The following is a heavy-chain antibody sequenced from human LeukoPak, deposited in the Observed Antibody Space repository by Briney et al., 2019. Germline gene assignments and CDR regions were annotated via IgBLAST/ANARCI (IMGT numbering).Heavy chain of an antibody. V-gene: IGHV4-31*03. J-gene: IGHJ3*02. CDR1: GGSISSGGYY. D-gene: IGHD3-22*01. Sequence: SSQTLSLTCTVSGGSISSGGYYWSWIRQHPGKGLEWNGYIYYSGSTYYNPSLKSRVTISVDTSKNQFSLKLSSVTAADTAVYYCARDSYYYDSSNDAFDIWGQGTMVTVSS. CDR3: ARDSYYYDSSNDAFDI. CDR2: IYYSGST.